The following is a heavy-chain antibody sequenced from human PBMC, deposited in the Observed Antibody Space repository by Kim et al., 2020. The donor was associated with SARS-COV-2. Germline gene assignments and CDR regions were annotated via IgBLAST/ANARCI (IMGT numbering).Heavy chain of an antibody. Sequence: GGSLRLSCAASGITFSSYGMHWVRQAPGKGLEWVAVIAYDGSNKYYADSVKGRFTISRDNSKNTLYLQMNGLRAEDTAVYYCAKVMAPHYYYYYGIDGWG. J-gene: IGHJ6*01. CDR3: AKVMAPHYYYYYGIDG. CDR1: GITFSSYG. D-gene: IGHD2-8*01. V-gene: IGHV3-30*18. CDR2: IAYDGSNK.